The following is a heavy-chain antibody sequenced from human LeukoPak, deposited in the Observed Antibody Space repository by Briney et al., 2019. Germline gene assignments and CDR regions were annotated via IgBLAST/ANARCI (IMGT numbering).Heavy chain of an antibody. CDR2: IYYSGST. J-gene: IGHJ5*02. CDR3: ASSHYVWGSYRINWFDP. V-gene: IGHV4-34*01. CDR1: GGSFSGYY. Sequence: SETLSLTCAVYGGSFSGYYWSWIRQLPGKGLEWIGSIYYSGSTYYNPSLKSRVTISVDTSKNQFSLKLSSVTAADTAVYYCASSHYVWGSYRINWFDPWGQGTLVTVSS. D-gene: IGHD3-16*02.